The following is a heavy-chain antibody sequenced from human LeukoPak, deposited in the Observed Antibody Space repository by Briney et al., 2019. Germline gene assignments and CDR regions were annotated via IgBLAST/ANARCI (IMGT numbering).Heavy chain of an antibody. CDR3: AKDRTVGASYWYFDL. CDR1: GFTFSNYA. Sequence: GGSLRLSCAASGFTFSNYAMHWVRQAPGKGLEWVAIISYDATNENYADSVKGRFTISRDSSRNTLFLHMNTLRAEDTAIYYCAKDRTVGASYWYFDLWGRGTLVTVSS. V-gene: IGHV3-30-3*01. D-gene: IGHD1-26*01. J-gene: IGHJ2*01. CDR2: ISYDATNE.